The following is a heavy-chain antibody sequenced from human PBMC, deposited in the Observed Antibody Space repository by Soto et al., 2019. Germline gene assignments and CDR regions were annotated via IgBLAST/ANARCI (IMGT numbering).Heavy chain of an antibody. V-gene: IGHV3-15*07. Sequence: PGGSLRLCCAASGFTFSNAWMNWVRQAPGKGLEWVGRIKSKANGGTTDYAAPVRGRFTISRDDSKNILWLQMNSLRTEDTAVYYCTTDGPLLSGDIWGQGTMVTVSS. CDR1: GFTFSNAW. CDR2: IKSKANGGTT. D-gene: IGHD3-10*01. J-gene: IGHJ3*02. CDR3: TTDGPLLSGDI.